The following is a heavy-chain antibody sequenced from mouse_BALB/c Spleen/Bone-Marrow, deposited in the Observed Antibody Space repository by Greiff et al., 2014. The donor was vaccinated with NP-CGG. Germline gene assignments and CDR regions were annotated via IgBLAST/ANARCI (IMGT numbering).Heavy chain of an antibody. J-gene: IGHJ1*01. CDR1: GFTFTDYY. Sequence: EVMLVESGGGLVQPGGSLRLSCATSGFTFTDYYMSWVRQPPGKALEWLGFIRNKASGYTTDYSASVKGRFTISRDNSQSILYLQMNTLRAEDSATYYCAREYEYFDVWGAGTTVTVSS. D-gene: IGHD2-3*01. CDR2: IRNKASGYTT. V-gene: IGHV7-3*02. CDR3: AREYEYFDV.